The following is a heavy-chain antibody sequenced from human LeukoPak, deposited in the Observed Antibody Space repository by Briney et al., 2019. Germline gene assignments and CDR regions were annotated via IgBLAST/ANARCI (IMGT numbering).Heavy chain of an antibody. J-gene: IGHJ4*02. CDR3: AVNYYDSSGYND. V-gene: IGHV4-39*07. Sequence: SETLSLTCTVSGGSISSGGYYWSWIRQPPGKGLEWIGSIYYSGSTYYNPSLKSRVTISVDTSKNQFSLKLSSVTAADTAVYYCAVNYYDSSGYNDWGQGTLVTVSS. CDR1: GGSISSGGYY. CDR2: IYYSGST. D-gene: IGHD3-22*01.